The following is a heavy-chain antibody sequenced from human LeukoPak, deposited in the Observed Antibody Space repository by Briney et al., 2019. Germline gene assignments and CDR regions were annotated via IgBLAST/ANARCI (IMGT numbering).Heavy chain of an antibody. Sequence: ASVKVSCKASGYTFTSYDINWVRQAPGQGLEWIGWISAYNGNTNYAQKLQGRVTMTTDTSTSTAYMELRSLRPDDTAVYYCARDHDYEVSRAFDIWGQGTMVTVSS. CDR2: ISAYNGNT. J-gene: IGHJ3*02. D-gene: IGHD4-17*01. CDR3: ARDHDYEVSRAFDI. CDR1: GYTFTSYD. V-gene: IGHV1-18*01.